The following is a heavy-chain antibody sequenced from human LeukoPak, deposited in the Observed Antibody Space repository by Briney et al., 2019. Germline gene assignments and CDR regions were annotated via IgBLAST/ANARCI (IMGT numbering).Heavy chain of an antibody. D-gene: IGHD3-22*01. V-gene: IGHV1-18*04. CDR3: ARALTYYYDSSGVGGQDFDF. CDR2: ISAYNGNT. CDR1: GYTFTSYG. J-gene: IGHJ4*02. Sequence: ASVKVPCKASGYTFTSYGLSWVRQAPGQGLEWMGWISAYNGNTNYAQKLQGRVTITADESTTTAYMELRSLRSEDTAVYYCARALTYYYDSSGVGGQDFDFWGQGTLVTVSS.